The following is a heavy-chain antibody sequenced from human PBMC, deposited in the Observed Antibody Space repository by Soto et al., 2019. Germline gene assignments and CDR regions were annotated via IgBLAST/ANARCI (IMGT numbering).Heavy chain of an antibody. Sequence: QVQLVQSGAEVKKPGASVKVSCKTSGDSFSAFYLHWVRQAPGQGLEWLGWINPNGGATKYAQKFRGRVAMTRDTSIRTAYVELSSLRSDDTAIYYCARESGGATATLDYYYFYMDVWGKGTTVTVSS. D-gene: IGHD5-12*01. CDR1: GDSFSAFY. CDR3: ARESGGATATLDYYYFYMDV. CDR2: INPNGGAT. J-gene: IGHJ6*03. V-gene: IGHV1-2*02.